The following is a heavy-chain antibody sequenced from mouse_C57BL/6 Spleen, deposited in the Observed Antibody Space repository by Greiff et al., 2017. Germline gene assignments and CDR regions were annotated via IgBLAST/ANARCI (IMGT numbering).Heavy chain of an antibody. CDR3: ARTWDGYFDV. Sequence: QVQLQQSGPELVKPGASVKISCKASGYAFSSSWMNWVKQRPGKGLEWIGRIYPGDGDTNYNGKFKGKATLTADKSSSTAYMQLSSLTSEDSAVYFCARTWDGYFDVWGTGTTGTVSS. D-gene: IGHD4-1*01. CDR2: IYPGDGDT. CDR1: GYAFSSSW. J-gene: IGHJ1*03. V-gene: IGHV1-82*01.